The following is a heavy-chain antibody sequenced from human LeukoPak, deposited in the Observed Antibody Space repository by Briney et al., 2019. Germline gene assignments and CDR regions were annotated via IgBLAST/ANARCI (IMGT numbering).Heavy chain of an antibody. Sequence: GGSLRLSCAASGFTFSSYEMNWVRQSPGKGLEWVSYISSSGSTIYYADSVKGRFTISRDNAKNSLYLQMNSLRAEDTAVYYCAQGGGKYYYDSSGVFVYWGQGTLVTVSS. CDR2: ISSSGSTI. D-gene: IGHD3-22*01. J-gene: IGHJ4*02. V-gene: IGHV3-48*03. CDR3: AQGGGKYYYDSSGVFVY. CDR1: GFTFSSYE.